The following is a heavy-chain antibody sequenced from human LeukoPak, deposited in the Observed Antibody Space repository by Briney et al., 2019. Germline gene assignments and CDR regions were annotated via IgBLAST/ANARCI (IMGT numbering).Heavy chain of an antibody. CDR1: GFTFRNYE. Sequence: GGSLRLSCAASGFTFRNYEMNWVRQAPGKGLEWVSSMSSDRTTIYYADSVKGRFTISRDNAKNLVYLVMDSLRAEDTAVYFCARSYYDVLTAWTQPFDYWGQGTLVTVSS. CDR3: ARSYYDVLTAWTQPFDY. V-gene: IGHV3-48*03. CDR2: MSSDRTTI. J-gene: IGHJ4*02. D-gene: IGHD3-9*01.